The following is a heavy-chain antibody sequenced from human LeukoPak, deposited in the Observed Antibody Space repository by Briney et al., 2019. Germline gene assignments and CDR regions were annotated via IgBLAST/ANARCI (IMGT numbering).Heavy chain of an antibody. CDR2: IYYSGST. V-gene: IGHV4-39*07. D-gene: IGHD2/OR15-2a*01. J-gene: IGHJ4*02. CDR1: SGSISTSNYY. Sequence: SETLSLTCTVSSGSISTSNYYWGWVRQPPGKALEWIGNIYYSGSTNYNPSLKSRVTISVDTSKNQFSLKLSSVTAADTALYYCARDNRGNFDYWGQGTLVTVSS. CDR3: ARDNRGNFDY.